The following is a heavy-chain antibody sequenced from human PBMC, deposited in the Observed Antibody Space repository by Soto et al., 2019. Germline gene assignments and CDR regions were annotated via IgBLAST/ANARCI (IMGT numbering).Heavy chain of an antibody. CDR3: ARRDDRETFDI. CDR2: IYRGGGT. V-gene: IGHV3-53*01. D-gene: IGHD1-26*01. J-gene: IGHJ3*02. CDR1: GLSVTAHY. Sequence: EVQLVESGGGLIQPGGSLRLICAASGLSVTAHYMTWVRQAPGKGLEWLSIIYRGGGTYYADYLKGRAIISRDGSRNMVFLQMNSLTAEDAGVYYCARRDDRETFDIWGRGTAVNVSS.